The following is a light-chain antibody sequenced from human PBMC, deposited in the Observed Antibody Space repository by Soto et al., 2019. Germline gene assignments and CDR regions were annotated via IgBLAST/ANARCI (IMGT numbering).Light chain of an antibody. V-gene: IGLV1-36*01. CDR1: SSNIGNNA. CDR3: AAWDDSLSGPV. CDR2: YND. J-gene: IGLJ2*01. Sequence: QSVLTQPPSVSEAPRQRGTISFSGNSSNIGNNAVNWYQQLPGKAPKLLIYYNDLLPSGVSDRFSGSKSGTSASLAISGLQYEDEADYYCAAWDDSLSGPVFGGGTKVTVL.